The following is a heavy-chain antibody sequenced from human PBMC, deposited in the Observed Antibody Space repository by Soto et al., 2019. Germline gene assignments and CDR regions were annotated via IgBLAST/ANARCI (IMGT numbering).Heavy chain of an antibody. J-gene: IGHJ6*02. Sequence: SETLSLTCTVSVGSISSSSYYWGWILQPPGKGLEWIGSIYYSGSTYYNPSLKSRVTISVDTSKNQFSLKLSSVTAADTAVYYCARHGPISYYGMDVWGQGTTVTVSS. CDR1: VGSISSSSYY. V-gene: IGHV4-39*01. CDR3: ARHGPISYYGMDV. CDR2: IYYSGST.